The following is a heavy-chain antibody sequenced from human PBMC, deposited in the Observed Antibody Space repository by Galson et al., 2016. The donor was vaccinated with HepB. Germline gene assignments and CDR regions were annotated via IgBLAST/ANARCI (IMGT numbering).Heavy chain of an antibody. J-gene: IGHJ4*03. CDR2: ISSSGSTI. CDR3: ARDLNGSGSYLDY. V-gene: IGHV3-11*04. D-gene: IGHD3-10*01. Sequence: SLRLSCAASGFTFSDYYMSWIRQAPGKGLEWVSYISSSGSTIDYADSVKGRFTISRDNAKNSLYLQMNSLRVEDTAVDYCARDLNGSGSYLDYWGQGTTVTVSS. CDR1: GFTFSDYY.